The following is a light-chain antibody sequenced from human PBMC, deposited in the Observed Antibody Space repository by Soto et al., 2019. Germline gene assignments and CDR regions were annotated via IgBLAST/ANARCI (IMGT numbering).Light chain of an antibody. CDR2: DVS. CDR1: NIDVGGYNY. Sequence: QSALTQPASVSGSPGQSITISCTGTNIDVGGYNYVSRFQQHPGKAPKLMIYDVSNRPAGVSSRFSGSKSGNTSSLTISGLQAEDEADYYCSSFTNNNTLVFGGGTKLTVL. V-gene: IGLV2-14*03. J-gene: IGLJ2*01. CDR3: SSFTNNNTLV.